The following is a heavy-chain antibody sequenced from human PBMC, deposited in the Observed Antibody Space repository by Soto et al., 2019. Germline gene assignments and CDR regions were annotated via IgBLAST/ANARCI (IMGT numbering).Heavy chain of an antibody. V-gene: IGHV1-69*13. CDR1: GGTFSSYA. Sequence: ASVKVSCKASGGTFSSYAISWVRQAPGQGLEWMGGIIPIFGTANYAQKFQGRVTITADESTSTAYMELSSLRSEDTAVYYCARDRALGYYDSSGYYLGAFDIWGQGTMVTVSS. J-gene: IGHJ3*02. CDR2: IIPIFGTA. D-gene: IGHD3-22*01. CDR3: ARDRALGYYDSSGYYLGAFDI.